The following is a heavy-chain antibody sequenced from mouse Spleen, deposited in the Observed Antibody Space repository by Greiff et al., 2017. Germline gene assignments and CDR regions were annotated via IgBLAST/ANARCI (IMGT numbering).Heavy chain of an antibody. CDR2: ISSGGSYT. V-gene: IGHV5-9-4*01. CDR1: GFTFSSYA. J-gene: IGHJ2*01. Sequence: VQLKESGGGLVKPGGSLKLSCAASGFTFSSYAMSWVRQSPEKRLEWVAEISSGGSYTYYPDTVTGRFTISRDNAKNTLYLEMSSLRSEDTAMYYCAREAGSTFDYWGQGTTRTVSS. CDR3: AREAGSTFDY. D-gene: IGHD1-1*01.